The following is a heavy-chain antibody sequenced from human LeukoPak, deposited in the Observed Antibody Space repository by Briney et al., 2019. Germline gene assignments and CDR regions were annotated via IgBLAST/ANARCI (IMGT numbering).Heavy chain of an antibody. J-gene: IGHJ4*02. CDR2: ISSSSSYI. Sequence: TGGSLRLSCAASGFTFSSYSMNWVRQAPGKGLEWVSSISSSSSYIYYADSVKGRFTISRDNAKNSLYLQMNSLRAEDTAVYYSARQGGDSGYDHYFDYWGQGTLVTVSS. CDR3: ARQGGDSGYDHYFDY. V-gene: IGHV3-21*01. D-gene: IGHD5-12*01. CDR1: GFTFSSYS.